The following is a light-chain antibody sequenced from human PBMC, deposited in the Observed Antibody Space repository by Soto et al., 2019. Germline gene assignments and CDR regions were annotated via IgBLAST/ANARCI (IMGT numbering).Light chain of an antibody. Sequence: EIVLTQSPATLSLSPGERATLSCRASQSVSSYLAWYQQKPGQAPRLLIYDASNRATGIPARFSGSGSGTDFTLTITRLEPEDFVVYYCQQYNSWPPITFGQGTRLEIK. J-gene: IGKJ5*01. V-gene: IGKV3-11*01. CDR1: QSVSSY. CDR2: DAS. CDR3: QQYNSWPPIT.